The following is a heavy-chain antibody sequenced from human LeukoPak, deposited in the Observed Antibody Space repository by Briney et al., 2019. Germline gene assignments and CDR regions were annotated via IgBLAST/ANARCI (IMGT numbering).Heavy chain of an antibody. Sequence: GGSLRLSCAASGFALSSYYMSWFRQAPGKGLEWVANIKQDGSEKFYADSVRGRFTVSRDNAENSLFLQMNILRAEDTALYYCARVVTAWSMDVWGKGTTVTVSS. D-gene: IGHD1-26*01. CDR2: IKQDGSEK. J-gene: IGHJ6*03. CDR3: ARVVTAWSMDV. V-gene: IGHV3-7*01. CDR1: GFALSSYY.